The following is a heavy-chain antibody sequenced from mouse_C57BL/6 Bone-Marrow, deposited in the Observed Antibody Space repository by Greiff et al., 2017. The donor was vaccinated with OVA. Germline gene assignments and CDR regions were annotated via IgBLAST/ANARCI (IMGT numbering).Heavy chain of an antibody. V-gene: IGHV1-18*01. CDR2: INPNNGGT. CDR3: ARLGIFIYYYGFWYFDV. Sequence: EVQLQQSGPELVKPGASVKIPCKASGYTFTDYNMDWVKQSHGKSLEWIGDINPNNGGTIYNQKFKGKATLTVDKSSSTAYMELRSLTSEDTAVYYCARLGIFIYYYGFWYFDVWGTGTTVTVSS. J-gene: IGHJ1*03. CDR1: GYTFTDYN. D-gene: IGHD1-1*01.